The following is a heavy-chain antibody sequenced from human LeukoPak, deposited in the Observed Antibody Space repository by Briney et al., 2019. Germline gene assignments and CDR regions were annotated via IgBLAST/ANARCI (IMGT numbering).Heavy chain of an antibody. V-gene: IGHV1-69*05. CDR2: IIPIFGTA. D-gene: IGHD2-21*01. CDR3: ARASSYCGGDCYSANI. Sequence: GASVNVSCMASGGTFSSYAISWVRQAPGQGLEWMGGIIPIFGTANYAQKFQGRVTITTDESTSTAYMELSSLRSEDTAVYYCARASSYCGGDCYSANIWGQGTMVTVSS. CDR1: GGTFSSYA. J-gene: IGHJ3*02.